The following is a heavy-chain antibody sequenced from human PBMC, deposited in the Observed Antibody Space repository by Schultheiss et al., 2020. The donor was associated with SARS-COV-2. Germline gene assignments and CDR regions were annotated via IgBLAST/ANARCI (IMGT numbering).Heavy chain of an antibody. CDR3: ARVPPGTTPSVDDY. CDR1: GFTVSSNY. V-gene: IGHV3-7*01. Sequence: GGSLRLSCAASGFTVSSNYMSWVRQAPGKGLEWVANIKQGGSEQYYVDSVKGRFTISRDNAKNSLYLQMNSLRAEDTAVYYCARVPPGTTPSVDDYWGQGTLVTVSS. D-gene: IGHD1-7*01. CDR2: IKQGGSEQ. J-gene: IGHJ4*02.